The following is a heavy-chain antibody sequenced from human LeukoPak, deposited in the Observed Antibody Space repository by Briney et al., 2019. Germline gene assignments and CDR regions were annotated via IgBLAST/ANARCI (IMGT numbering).Heavy chain of an antibody. D-gene: IGHD3-16*02. V-gene: IGHV4-39*07. J-gene: IGHJ4*02. Sequence: SETLSLTCTVSGGSIGRSSYYWDRIRQPPGKGLEWIGNIYYSGSTNYNPSLKSRVTISVDTSKNQFSLKLSSVTAADTAVYYCARASRITFGGVISWAYYFDYWGQGTLVTVSS. CDR1: GGSIGRSSYY. CDR2: IYYSGST. CDR3: ARASRITFGGVISWAYYFDY.